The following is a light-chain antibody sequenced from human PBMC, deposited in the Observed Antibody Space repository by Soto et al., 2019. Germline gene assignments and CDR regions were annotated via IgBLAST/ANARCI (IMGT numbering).Light chain of an antibody. V-gene: IGLV1-36*01. J-gene: IGLJ1*01. CDR1: SSNIGNNA. Sequence: QSALTQPPSVSEAPRQRVTISCSGSSSNIGNNAVNWYQQLPGKAPKLLIYYDDLLPSGVSDRFSGSKSGTSASLAISGLQSEDEADYYCAAWDDSLNGYVSGTGTKVTVL. CDR2: YDD. CDR3: AAWDDSLNGYV.